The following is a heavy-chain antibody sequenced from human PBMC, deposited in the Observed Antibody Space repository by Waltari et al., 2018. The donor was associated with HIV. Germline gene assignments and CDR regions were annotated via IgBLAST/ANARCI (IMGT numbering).Heavy chain of an antibody. Sequence: EVQLLESGGGLVQPGGSLRLSCAASGFTFSNYAMNWVRQTPGRGVEGVSAITVKGVNTYYADSVRGRFTIARDDSKNTLFLQMNSLRAEDTAVYYCAQDPRRYGWSRFGNWGQGTLVTVSS. CDR2: ITVKGVNT. V-gene: IGHV3-23*01. CDR3: AQDPRRYGWSRFGN. D-gene: IGHD6-19*01. J-gene: IGHJ4*02. CDR1: GFTFSNYA.